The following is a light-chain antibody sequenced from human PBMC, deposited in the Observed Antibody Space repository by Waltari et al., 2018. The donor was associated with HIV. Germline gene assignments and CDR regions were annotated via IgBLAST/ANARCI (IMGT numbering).Light chain of an antibody. CDR3: QQYYSTPWT. V-gene: IGKV1-NL1*01. Sequence: DIQMTQSPSSLSASVGDRVTITCRASHGLSKSLAWYQQKPGRAPKVLLHGTSSLGSGVPSRFGGSGSGKDYTVISSSLQPEDFATYYCQQYYSTPWTFGQGTKVEIK. CDR2: GTS. CDR1: HGLSKS. J-gene: IGKJ1*01.